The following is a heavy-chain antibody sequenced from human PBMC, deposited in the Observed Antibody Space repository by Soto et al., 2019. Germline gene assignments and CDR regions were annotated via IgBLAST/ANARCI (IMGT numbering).Heavy chain of an antibody. CDR1: GFTFSSYS. CDR3: AREYDILNWFDP. D-gene: IGHD3-9*01. CDR2: ISSSSSTI. Sequence: EVQLVESGGGLVQPGGSLRLSCAASGFTFSSYSMNWVRQAPGKGLEWVSYISSSSSTIHYADSVKGRFTISRDNAKNSLYLQMNSLRAEDTAVYYCAREYDILNWFDPWGQGTLVTVSS. V-gene: IGHV3-48*01. J-gene: IGHJ5*02.